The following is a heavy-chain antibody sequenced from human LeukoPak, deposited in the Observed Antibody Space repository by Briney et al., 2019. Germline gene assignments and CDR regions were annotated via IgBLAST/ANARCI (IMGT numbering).Heavy chain of an antibody. V-gene: IGHV1-2*02. Sequence: ASVKVSCKASGYTFTGYYLFWVRQAPGQGLGWMGWINPNSGATKYAQKFQGRVTLTRDTSIRTTYMELSSLRSDDTAVYYCARDERYSYGDNHYPDLGFWGQGTPVTVSS. CDR2: INPNSGAT. J-gene: IGHJ4*02. D-gene: IGHD4/OR15-4a*01. CDR3: ARDERYSYGDNHYPDLGF. CDR1: GYTFTGYY.